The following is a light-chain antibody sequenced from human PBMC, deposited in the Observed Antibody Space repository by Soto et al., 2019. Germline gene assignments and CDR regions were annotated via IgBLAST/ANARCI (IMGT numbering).Light chain of an antibody. V-gene: IGKV3-20*01. CDR3: QHYGDSRT. J-gene: IGKJ1*01. CDR2: DAS. Sequence: EIVLTQSPGTLSLSPGERATLSCRASQSVSSSYLAWYQQKLGQAPRLLIYDASRRATGIPDRFSGSGSGTDFTLTISRLEPEDFAVYYCQHYGDSRTFGQGTKVDIK. CDR1: QSVSSSY.